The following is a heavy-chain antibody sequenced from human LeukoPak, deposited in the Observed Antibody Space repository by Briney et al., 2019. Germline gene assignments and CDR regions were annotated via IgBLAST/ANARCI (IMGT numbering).Heavy chain of an antibody. CDR3: AKEGYSSSWYGYFDY. V-gene: IGHV3-43D*03. CDR1: GFTFDDYA. CDR2: ISWDGGST. Sequence: GGSLRLSCAASGFTFDDYAMHWVRHAPGKGLEWVSLISWDGGSTYYADSVKGRFTISRDNSKNTPYLQMNSLRAEDTAVYYCAKEGYSSSWYGYFDYWGQGTLVTVSS. J-gene: IGHJ4*02. D-gene: IGHD6-13*01.